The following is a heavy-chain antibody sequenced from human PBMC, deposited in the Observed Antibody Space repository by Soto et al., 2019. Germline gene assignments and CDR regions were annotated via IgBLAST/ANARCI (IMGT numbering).Heavy chain of an antibody. CDR1: GYIFVNYG. V-gene: IGHV1-18*01. CDR3: VMVDNYVTPTPQDV. CDR2: ISPYTGNT. D-gene: IGHD3-16*01. Sequence: QVQLVQSGDEVKKPGASVKVSCKASGYIFVNYGIAWVRQAPGQGLEWMGWISPYTGNTHSASKVQGRLTMNTDTSTSTDYMVLGSLTSDDTAVYYCVMVDNYVTPTPQDVWGQGTTVTVSS. J-gene: IGHJ6*02.